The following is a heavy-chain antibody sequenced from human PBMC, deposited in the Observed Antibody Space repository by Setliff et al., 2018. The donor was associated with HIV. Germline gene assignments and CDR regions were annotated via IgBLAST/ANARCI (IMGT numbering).Heavy chain of an antibody. CDR3: ARGVNLDY. V-gene: IGHV4-59*01. CDR1: GGSFSGYY. CDR2: IYIYNSGST. Sequence: SETLSLTCSVSGGSFSGYYWSWIRQPPGKGLEWIGYIYIYNSGSTNYNPSLTSRVTISADTSRNQFSLKLTSVTAADPAIYYCARGVNLDYWGQGTQVTVSS. D-gene: IGHD3-3*01. J-gene: IGHJ4*02.